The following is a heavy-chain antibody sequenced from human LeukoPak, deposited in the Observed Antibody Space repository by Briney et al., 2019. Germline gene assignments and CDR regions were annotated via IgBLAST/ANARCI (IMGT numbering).Heavy chain of an antibody. D-gene: IGHD4-17*01. J-gene: IGHJ2*01. CDR3: ARGGNHGDYWYFDL. V-gene: IGHV3-7*01. CDR1: EFTFSNFW. CDR2: IKQDGSEK. Sequence: GGSLRLSCSASEFTFSNFWMSWVRQAPGKGPEWVANIKQDGSEKYYVDSVKGRFTISRDNAETSLHLQMNSLRAEDTAVYYCARGGNHGDYWYFDLWGRGTLVTVSS.